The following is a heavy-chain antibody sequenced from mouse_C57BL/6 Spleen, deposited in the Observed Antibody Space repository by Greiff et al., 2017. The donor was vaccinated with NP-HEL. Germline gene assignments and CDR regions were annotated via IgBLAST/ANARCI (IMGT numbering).Heavy chain of an antibody. D-gene: IGHD2-5*01. CDR1: GYAFSSYW. Sequence: VKLQESGAELVKPGASVKISCKASGYAFSSYWMNWVKQRPGKGLEWIGQIYPGDGDTNYNGKFKGKATLTADKSSSTAYMQLSSLTSEDSAVYFCARESYSNPGDFDYWGQGTTLTVSS. CDR2: IYPGDGDT. J-gene: IGHJ2*01. CDR3: ARESYSNPGDFDY. V-gene: IGHV1-80*01.